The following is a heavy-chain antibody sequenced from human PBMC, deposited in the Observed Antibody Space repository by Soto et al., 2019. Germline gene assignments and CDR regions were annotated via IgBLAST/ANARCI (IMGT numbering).Heavy chain of an antibody. CDR3: ARARTHYDILTGYHTFFDY. J-gene: IGHJ4*02. Sequence: SETLSLTCAVYGGSFSGYYWSWIHQPPGKGLEWIGEINHSGSTNYNPSLKSRVTISVDTSKNQFSLKLSSVTAADTAVYYCARARTHYDILTGYHTFFDYWGQGTLVTVSS. D-gene: IGHD3-9*01. CDR1: GGSFSGYY. V-gene: IGHV4-34*01. CDR2: INHSGST.